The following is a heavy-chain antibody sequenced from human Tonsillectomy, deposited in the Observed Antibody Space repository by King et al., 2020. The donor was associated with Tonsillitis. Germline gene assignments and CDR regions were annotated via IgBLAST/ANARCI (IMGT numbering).Heavy chain of an antibody. CDR3: AKPHGDGDYSFDY. J-gene: IGHJ4*02. Sequence: EVQLVESGGGLVQPGGSLRLSCAASGFTFSNYAMNWVRQAPGKGLEWVSLISGNSRGTYYRDSVRGRFTISRDGSKNTVHLQMNSLRAEDTAIYYCAKPHGDGDYSFDYWGQGTQVTVSS. D-gene: IGHD4-17*01. CDR1: GFTFSNYA. V-gene: IGHV3-23*03. CDR2: ISGNSRGT.